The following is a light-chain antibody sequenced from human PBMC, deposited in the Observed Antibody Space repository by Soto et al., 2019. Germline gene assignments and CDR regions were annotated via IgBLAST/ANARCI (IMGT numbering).Light chain of an antibody. CDR1: QIIGSW. Sequence: DIHMTQSPSSVSASIGDRVTITCRASQIIGSWLAWYQQKPGIAPTLLIYAASSLQSGVPSRFSGSGSGSDFTLTITILQAEDSATYYCQQANSFPFTFGPGTKVDIK. CDR3: QQANSFPFT. CDR2: AAS. V-gene: IGKV1-12*02. J-gene: IGKJ3*01.